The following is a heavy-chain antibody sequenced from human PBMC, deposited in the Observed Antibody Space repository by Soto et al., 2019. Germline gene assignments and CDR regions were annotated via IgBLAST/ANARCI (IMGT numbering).Heavy chain of an antibody. CDR3: ARDDSGVALLYYHGMGG. Sequence: ASVKVSLKTSGYTFTSYGVTWLRQAPGQGLEWMAWISVHSGKTKFAESLRGRVTLTTDTSTSTAYMELRSLRSDDTAVYYCARDDSGVALLYYHGMGGWGKGTTVIVSS. D-gene: IGHD3-10*01. CDR2: ISVHSGKT. J-gene: IGHJ6*04. V-gene: IGHV1-18*01. CDR1: GYTFTSYG.